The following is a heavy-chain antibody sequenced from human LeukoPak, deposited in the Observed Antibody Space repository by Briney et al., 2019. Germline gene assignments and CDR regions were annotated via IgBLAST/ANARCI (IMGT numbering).Heavy chain of an antibody. CDR1: GDSISSYF. CDR3: ATSGGFNSPRHY. Sequence: SETLSLTCSVSGDSISSYFWAWIRQPPGKGLEWIGYVCYNGATNYNPSLRNRVAISIDTSKNQFSLKLNSATAADTAVYYCATSGGFNSPRHYWGQGTLVTVSS. D-gene: IGHD3-16*01. J-gene: IGHJ4*02. CDR2: VCYNGAT. V-gene: IGHV4-59*01.